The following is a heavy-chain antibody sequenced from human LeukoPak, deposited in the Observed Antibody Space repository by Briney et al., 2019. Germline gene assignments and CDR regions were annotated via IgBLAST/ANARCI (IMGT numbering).Heavy chain of an antibody. CDR2: INSDVSWT. CDR1: GNYW. D-gene: IGHD2-2*01. CDR3: VSFYETY. V-gene: IGHV3-74*01. Sequence: GGSLRLSCAASGNYWMHWVRQAPGKGLVWVSHINSDVSWTSYTDSVKGRFTISKDNAKNTVYLQMNNRRAEDTAVYYCVSFYETYWGRGTLVTVSS. J-gene: IGHJ4*02.